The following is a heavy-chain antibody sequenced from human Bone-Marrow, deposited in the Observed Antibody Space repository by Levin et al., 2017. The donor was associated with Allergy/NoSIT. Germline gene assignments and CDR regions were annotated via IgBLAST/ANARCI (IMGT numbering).Heavy chain of an antibody. D-gene: IGHD6-13*01. Sequence: GGSLRLSCAASGFTFSGSTMHWVRQASGKGLEWVGRIRSKANNYATSYAASLKGRFTISREDSKNTTYLQVNSLKTEDTAVYYCTRHPATFSSSWYYWFDPWGQGTLVTVSS. J-gene: IGHJ5*02. CDR3: TRHPATFSSSWYYWFDP. V-gene: IGHV3-73*01. CDR2: IRSKANNYAT. CDR1: GFTFSGST.